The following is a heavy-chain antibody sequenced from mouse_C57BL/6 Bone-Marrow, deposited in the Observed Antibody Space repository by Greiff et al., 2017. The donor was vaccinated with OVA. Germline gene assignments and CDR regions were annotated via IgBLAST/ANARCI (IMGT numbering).Heavy chain of an antibody. D-gene: IGHD2-2*01. CDR2: IYPGSGNT. Sequence: VKLMESGAELVRPGASVKLSCKASGYTFTDYYINWVKQRPGQGLEWIARIYPGSGNTYYNEKFKGKATLTAEKSSSTAYMQLSSLTSEDSAVYFCARDGYDVYAMDYWGQGTSVTVSS. J-gene: IGHJ4*01. CDR3: ARDGYDVYAMDY. V-gene: IGHV1-76*01. CDR1: GYTFTDYY.